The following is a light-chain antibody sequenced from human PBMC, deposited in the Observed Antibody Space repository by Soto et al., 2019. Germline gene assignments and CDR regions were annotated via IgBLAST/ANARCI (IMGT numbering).Light chain of an antibody. CDR1: SSDVGGYNY. CDR3: SSYTSSSTLEV. CDR2: DVS. Sequence: QAVVTQPASVSGSPGQSITISCTGTSSDVGGYNYVSWYQQHPGKAPKLMIYDVSNRPSGVSNRFSGSKSGNTASLTISGRQAEDEADYYCSSYTSSSTLEVFGGGTKLTVL. J-gene: IGLJ2*01. V-gene: IGLV2-14*01.